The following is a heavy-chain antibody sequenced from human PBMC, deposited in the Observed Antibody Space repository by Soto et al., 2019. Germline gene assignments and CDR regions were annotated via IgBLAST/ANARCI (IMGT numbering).Heavy chain of an antibody. Sequence: GASVKVSCKASGGGNLRDYRTTWVRQATGQGLEWMGWMNPNSGNTGYAQKFQGRVTMTRNTSISTAYMELSSLRSEDTAVYYCARGRSPNYDILTGYYYYFDYWGQGTLVTVSS. CDR2: MNPNSGNT. CDR3: ARGRSPNYDILTGYYYYFDY. J-gene: IGHJ4*02. CDR1: GGGNLRDYR. V-gene: IGHV1-8*01. D-gene: IGHD3-9*01.